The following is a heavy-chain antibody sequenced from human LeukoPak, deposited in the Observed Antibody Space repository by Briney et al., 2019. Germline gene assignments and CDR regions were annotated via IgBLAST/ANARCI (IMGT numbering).Heavy chain of an antibody. CDR3: STRQVTANWYYFHY. J-gene: IGHJ4*02. CDR1: GFTLSPHG. V-gene: IGHV3-30*03. CDR2: ISSDGSNK. Sequence: GSSLRLLCAASGFTLSPHGMQWVRQAPGKGLEWVAVISSDGSNKFYADFVTGRFTNSRDGAKNTLHRQMDRQRRDDPPVFLCSTRQVTANWYYFHYWGEGTLVTVSS. D-gene: IGHD2-21*02.